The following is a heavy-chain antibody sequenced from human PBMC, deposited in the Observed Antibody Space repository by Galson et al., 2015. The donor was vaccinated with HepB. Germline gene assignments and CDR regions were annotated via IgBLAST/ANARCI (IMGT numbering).Heavy chain of an antibody. D-gene: IGHD3-10*01. Sequence: QSGAEVKKPGESLKISCRGSGYSYTSQWIAWVRQMPGKGLEWMGMICSDDSETRYSPSFQGQVTISVDRTIRTAYLQWNTVKASDSAMYYCARRGDFGSNSHINWYFDLWGRGTLVTVSS. J-gene: IGHJ2*01. CDR3: ARRGDFGSNSHINWYFDL. CDR2: ICSDDSET. V-gene: IGHV5-51*01. CDR1: GYSYTSQW.